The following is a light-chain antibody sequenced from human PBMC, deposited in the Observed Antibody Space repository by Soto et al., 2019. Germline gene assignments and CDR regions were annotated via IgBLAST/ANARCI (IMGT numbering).Light chain of an antibody. V-gene: IGLV2-14*01. CDR3: SSYTSSSTVV. CDR1: SSDVGGYNY. Sequence: QTVVTQPASVSGSPGQSITISCTGTSSDVGGYNYVSWYQQHPGKAPKLMIYDVSNRPSGVSNRFSGSKSGNTASVTISGLQAEDEADYYCSSYTSSSTVVFGGGTKLTVL. J-gene: IGLJ2*01. CDR2: DVS.